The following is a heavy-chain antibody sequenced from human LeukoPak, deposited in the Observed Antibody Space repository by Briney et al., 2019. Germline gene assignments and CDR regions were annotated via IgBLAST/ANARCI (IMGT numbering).Heavy chain of an antibody. CDR3: ARQWRRFSSGWYFDY. D-gene: IGHD6-19*01. Sequence: SETLSLTCTVSGGSISSSSYYWGWIRQPPGKGLEWIGSIYYSGSTYYNPSLKSRVTISVDTSENQFSLKLSSVTAADTAVYYCARQWRRFSSGWYFDYWGQGTLSPSPQ. V-gene: IGHV4-39*01. CDR1: GGSISSSSYY. CDR2: IYYSGST. J-gene: IGHJ4*02.